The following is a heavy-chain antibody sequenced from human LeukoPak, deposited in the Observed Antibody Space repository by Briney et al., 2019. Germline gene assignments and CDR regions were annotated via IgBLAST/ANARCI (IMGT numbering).Heavy chain of an antibody. Sequence: PSETLSLTCTVSGGFITSGIHWWSWARQTPGKGLEWIGEIYQSGTTNYKPSLKSRVTMSLDKSRYLFSLQLSSVTAADTAVYYCATYFYGDYALHYSDYWGQGALVTVSS. CDR1: GGFITSGIHW. J-gene: IGHJ4*02. CDR3: ATYFYGDYALHYSDY. CDR2: IYQSGTT. D-gene: IGHD4-17*01. V-gene: IGHV4-4*02.